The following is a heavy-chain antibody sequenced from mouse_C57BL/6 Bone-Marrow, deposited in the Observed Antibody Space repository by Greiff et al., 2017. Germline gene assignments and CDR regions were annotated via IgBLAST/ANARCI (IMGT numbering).Heavy chain of an antibody. V-gene: IGHV7-1*01. CDR2: RRNKANDYTT. D-gene: IGHD1-1*01. CDR1: GFTFRDFY. J-gene: IGHJ1*03. CDR3: AREDYGREYFDV. Sequence: EVQLVESGGGLVQSGRSLRLSCATSGFTFRDFYMEWVRQAPGKGLEWIAARRNKANDYTTESSASVQGRFIVSRDTSQSILYLQMNALRAEDTAIYYCAREDYGREYFDVWGTGTTVTGSS.